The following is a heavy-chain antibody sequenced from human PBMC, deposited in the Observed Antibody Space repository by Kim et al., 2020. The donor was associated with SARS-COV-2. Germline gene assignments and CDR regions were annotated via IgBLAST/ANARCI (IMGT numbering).Heavy chain of an antibody. D-gene: IGHD5-18*01. Sequence: GGSLRLSCAASGFTVSSYYMSWVRQAPGKGLEWVSVIYSGGSTYYEDSVKGRFTISRDNSKNTLYLQMNSLRAEETAVYYCAKVSLDTAMGDFDYWGQGTLVTVSS. CDR2: IYSGGST. V-gene: IGHV3-66*01. CDR1: GFTVSSYY. CDR3: AKVSLDTAMGDFDY. J-gene: IGHJ4*02.